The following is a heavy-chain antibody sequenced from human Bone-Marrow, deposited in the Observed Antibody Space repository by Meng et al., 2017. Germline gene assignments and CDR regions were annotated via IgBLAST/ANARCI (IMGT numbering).Heavy chain of an antibody. J-gene: IGHJ4*02. V-gene: IGHV1-2*06. CDR2: IDPNNDHT. CDR1: VYTFAAHW. CDR3: VRDENISLGKLFGDY. Sequence: VQSGPEVTKPVASVKLSCTPSVYTFAAHWIRWLRQAPGKGLEWMGRIDPNNDHTQYAQNFQGRVTMTSDTSISTVYMELSSLRSDDTAVYYCVRDENISLGKLFGDYWGQGTMVTVSS. D-gene: IGHD2-21*01.